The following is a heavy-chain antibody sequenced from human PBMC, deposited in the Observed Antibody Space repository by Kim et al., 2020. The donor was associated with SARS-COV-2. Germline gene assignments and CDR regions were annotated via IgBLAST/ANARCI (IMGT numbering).Heavy chain of an antibody. CDR1: GYSFTTFP. CDR3: AKDGLATGNHDY. CDR2: IKTETGQT. V-gene: IGHV1-3*04. Sequence: ASVKVSCKTSGYSFTTFPMHWVRQAPGQGLEWMGWIKTETGQTIYSKKFLGRVTITRDTSATTTYLDLTSLTSEDTAVYYCAKDGLATGNHDYWGQGTLVTVSS. D-gene: IGHD1-1*01. J-gene: IGHJ4*02.